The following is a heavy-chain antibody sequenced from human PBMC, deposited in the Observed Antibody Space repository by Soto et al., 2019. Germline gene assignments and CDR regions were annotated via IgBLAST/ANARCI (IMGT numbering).Heavy chain of an antibody. CDR2: ISYDGSNK. CDR1: GFTFSSYG. J-gene: IGHJ2*01. CDR3: ARDHCSSSNCYPRWYSDL. Sequence: GGSLRLSCAASGFTFSSYGMHWVRQAPGKGLEWVAVISYDGSNKYYADSVKGRFTISRDNSKNTLYLQMNSLRGEDSALYYCARDHCSSSNCYPRWYSDLWGRGTLVTVS. V-gene: IGHV3-30*03. D-gene: IGHD2-2*01.